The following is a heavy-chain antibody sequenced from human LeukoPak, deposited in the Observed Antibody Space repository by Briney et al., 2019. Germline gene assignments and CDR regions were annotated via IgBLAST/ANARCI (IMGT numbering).Heavy chain of an antibody. CDR2: IYYSGST. CDR3: ARALYCSSTSCYTEHNWFDP. D-gene: IGHD2-2*02. CDR1: GGSISSYY. Sequence: SETLSLTCTVSGGSISSYYWSWIRQPPGKGLEWIGYIYYSGSTNYNPSLKSRVTISVDTSKNQFSLKLSSVTAADTAVYYCARALYCSSTSCYTEHNWFDPWDQGTLVTVSS. V-gene: IGHV4-59*01. J-gene: IGHJ5*02.